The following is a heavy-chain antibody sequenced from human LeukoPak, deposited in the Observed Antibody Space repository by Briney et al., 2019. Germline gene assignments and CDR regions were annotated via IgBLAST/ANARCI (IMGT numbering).Heavy chain of an antibody. J-gene: IGHJ6*02. CDR3: VRDLGATFSYAMDV. V-gene: IGHV3-30*04. CDR1: GFSFSSYA. D-gene: IGHD1-26*01. CDR2: ISYDGNDN. Sequence: GGSLRLSCAASGFSFSSYAMHWVRQAPGKGLEWVTLISYDGNDNDYGDSVKGRFTSSRDNSKNTLFLHMTSLRPEDTAVYYCVRDLGATFSYAMDVWGQGTAVIVSS.